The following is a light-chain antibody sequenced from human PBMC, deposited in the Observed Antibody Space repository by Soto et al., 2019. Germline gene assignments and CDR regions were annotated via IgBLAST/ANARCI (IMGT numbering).Light chain of an antibody. CDR3: LQVYSCPRT. Sequence: AIQMTPSPSSLSASVGDRVTITCRASQGIRNDLGWYQQKPGKAPKLLIYHASTLESGVPSRFSGSGSGTEFILTINNLQPEDFASYFCLQVYSCPRTFGLGTKVDIK. V-gene: IGKV1-6*01. CDR1: QGIRND. CDR2: HAS. J-gene: IGKJ1*01.